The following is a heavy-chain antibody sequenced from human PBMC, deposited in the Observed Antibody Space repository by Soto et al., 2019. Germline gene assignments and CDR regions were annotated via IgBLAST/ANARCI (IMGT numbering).Heavy chain of an antibody. CDR3: TRDASRDSSARGWFDP. Sequence: GGSLRLSCAASGFKFRSFTMIWLRQAPGKGLVWVSTISSNSAYIYYTDALRGRFTISRDNAKNSLHLQMNSLRAEDTAVYYCTRDASRDSSARGWFDPWGPGTLVTVSS. D-gene: IGHD6-13*01. J-gene: IGHJ5*02. CDR2: ISSNSAYI. V-gene: IGHV3-21*01. CDR1: GFKFRSFT.